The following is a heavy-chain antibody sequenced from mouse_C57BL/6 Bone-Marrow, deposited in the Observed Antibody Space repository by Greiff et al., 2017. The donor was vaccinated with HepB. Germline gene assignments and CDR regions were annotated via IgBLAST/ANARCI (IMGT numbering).Heavy chain of an antibody. D-gene: IGHD2-3*01. CDR2: IYPGDGDT. CDR1: GYAFSSYW. CDR3: ARGGWLLRTPGYFDV. Sequence: VKLMESGAELVKPGASVKISCKASGYAFSSYWMNWVKQRPGKGLEWIGQIYPGDGDTNYNGKFKGKATLTADKSSSTAYMQLSSLTSEDSAVYFCARGGWLLRTPGYFDVWGTGTTVTVSS. V-gene: IGHV1-80*01. J-gene: IGHJ1*03.